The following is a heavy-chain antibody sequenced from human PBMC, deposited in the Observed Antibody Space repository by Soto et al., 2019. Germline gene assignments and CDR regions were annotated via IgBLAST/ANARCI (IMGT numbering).Heavy chain of an antibody. CDR3: VRGSHSDYGDNGYFEF. J-gene: IGHJ4*02. V-gene: IGHV3-74*01. Sequence: EVQLLESGGGLVQPGGSLRLSCVASGFTFSDYWIHWVRQGPGKGLVWVARIERNGLTTRYADSVKGRFTISRNNARNTVYLEMNGLRVEDTAMYYCVRGSHSDYGDNGYFEFWGRGTLVTVSS. CDR2: IERNGLTT. D-gene: IGHD4-17*01. CDR1: GFTFSDYW.